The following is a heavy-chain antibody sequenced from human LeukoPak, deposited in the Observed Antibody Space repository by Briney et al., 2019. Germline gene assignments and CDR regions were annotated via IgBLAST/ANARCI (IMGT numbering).Heavy chain of an antibody. Sequence: GGSLRLSCAASGFTLTHHAMNWVRQAPGKGLEWVSLISTSGDSTYYADSVKGRFAISRDNSKDMVFLQLNGLRAEDTAVYFCARGTPTLDYWGQGTMVTVSS. J-gene: IGHJ4*02. V-gene: IGHV3-23*01. CDR3: ARGTPTLDY. CDR1: GFTLTHHA. CDR2: ISTSGDST. D-gene: IGHD3-16*01.